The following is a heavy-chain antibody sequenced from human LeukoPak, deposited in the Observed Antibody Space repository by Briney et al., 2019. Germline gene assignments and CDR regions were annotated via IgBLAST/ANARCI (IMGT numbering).Heavy chain of an antibody. Sequence: PGGSLRLSCAASGFTFSSYAMSWVRQAPGKGLEWVSTISGSGDTTYYADSVKGRFTISRDNSKNTLYLQMNSLRAEDTGIYYCVKVAKYYYGSETYYFFEHWGQGTPVTASS. CDR1: GFTFSSYA. CDR2: ISGSGDTT. D-gene: IGHD3-10*01. V-gene: IGHV3-23*01. J-gene: IGHJ4*02. CDR3: VKVAKYYYGSETYYFFEH.